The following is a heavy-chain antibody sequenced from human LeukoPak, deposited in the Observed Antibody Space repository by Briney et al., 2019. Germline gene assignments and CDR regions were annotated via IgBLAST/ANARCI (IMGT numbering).Heavy chain of an antibody. CDR3: ATSTRLQWLVHDFFDY. J-gene: IGHJ4*02. D-gene: IGHD6-19*01. CDR1: GFTFSSYG. Sequence: PGGSLRLSCAASGFTFSSYGMSWVRQAPGKGLEWVSAISGSGGSTYYADSVKGRFTISRDNSKNTLYLQMNSLRAEDTAVYYCATSTRLQWLVHDFFDYWGQGTLVTVSS. V-gene: IGHV3-23*01. CDR2: ISGSGGST.